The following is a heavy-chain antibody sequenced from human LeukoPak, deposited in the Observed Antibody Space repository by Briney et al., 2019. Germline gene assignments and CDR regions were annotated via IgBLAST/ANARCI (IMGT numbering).Heavy chain of an antibody. J-gene: IGHJ5*02. D-gene: IGHD6-13*01. V-gene: IGHV4-59*01. CDR3: TREYSSSWYNWFDP. Sequence: SETLSLTCTVSGGSISSYYWSWIRQPPGKGLEWIGYIYYSGSTNYNPSLKSRVTISVDTSKNQFSLKLSSVTAADTAVYYCTREYSSSWYNWFDPWGQGTLVTVSS. CDR1: GGSISSYY. CDR2: IYYSGST.